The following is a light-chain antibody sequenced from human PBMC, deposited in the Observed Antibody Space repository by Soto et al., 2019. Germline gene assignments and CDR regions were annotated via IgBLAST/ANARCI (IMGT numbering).Light chain of an antibody. CDR2: EVT. V-gene: IGLV2-14*01. CDR1: SSDVGRYNY. Sequence: QSALTQPASVSGSPGQSITISCTGTSSDVGRYNYVSWYQQYPGKAPKLMIYEVTNRPSGVSNRFSGSKSGNTASLTISGLQAEDEADYYCSSYTSSSTQVFGGGTQLTVL. J-gene: IGLJ3*02. CDR3: SSYTSSSTQV.